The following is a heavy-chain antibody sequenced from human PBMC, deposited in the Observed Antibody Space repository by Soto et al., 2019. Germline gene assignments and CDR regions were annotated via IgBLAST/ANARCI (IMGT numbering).Heavy chain of an antibody. CDR2: IYGSGGGI. V-gene: IGHV3-23*01. CDR1: GLPHSSFA. CDR3: AKDAVYNDGLWLMDH. Sequence: GSLRLSCTASGLPHSSFAMMWVRQAPGKGLECVSGIYGSGGGIEYAESVKGRFTISRDNSKNTVYLRMTDLRADDTAVYYCAKDAVYNDGLWLMDHWGQGTQVTVSS. J-gene: IGHJ4*02. D-gene: IGHD2-21*01.